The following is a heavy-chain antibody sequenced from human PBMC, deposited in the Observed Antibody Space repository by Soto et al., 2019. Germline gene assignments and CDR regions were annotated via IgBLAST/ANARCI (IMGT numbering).Heavy chain of an antibody. J-gene: IGHJ1*01. D-gene: IGHD6-13*01. CDR1: GGSISSYY. CDR2: IYYSGST. CDR3: ARAPAPLYSSRWYFQH. Sequence: SETLSLTCTVSGGSISSYYWSWIRQPPGKGLEWIGYIYYSGSTNYNPSLKSRVTISVDTSKNQFSLKLSSVTAADTAVYYCARAPAPLYSSRWYFQHWGQGTLVTVSS. V-gene: IGHV4-59*01.